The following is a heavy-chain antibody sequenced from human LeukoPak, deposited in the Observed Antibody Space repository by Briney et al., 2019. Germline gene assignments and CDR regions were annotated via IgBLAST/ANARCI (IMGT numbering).Heavy chain of an antibody. CDR1: GFTVSSNY. D-gene: IGHD3-22*01. CDR2: IYSGGST. Sequence: PGGSLRLSCAASGFTVSSNYMSWVRQAPGKGLEWVSVIYSGGSTYYADSVKGRFTISRDNSKNTLYLQMNSLRAEDTAVYYCAGEALYYYDSSGYYYENWGQGTLVTVSS. J-gene: IGHJ4*02. CDR3: AGEALYYYDSSGYYYEN. V-gene: IGHV3-53*01.